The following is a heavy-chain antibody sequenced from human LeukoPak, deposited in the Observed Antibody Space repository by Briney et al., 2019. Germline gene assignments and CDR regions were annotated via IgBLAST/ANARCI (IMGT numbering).Heavy chain of an antibody. CDR1: GFTFSNYA. CDR2: ISWNSGSI. J-gene: IGHJ4*02. CDR3: AKGRRAYYYDSSGYYPYYFDY. Sequence: GGSLRLSCAASGFTFSNYAMHWVRQAPGKGLEWVSGISWNSGSIGYADSVKGRFTISRDNAKNSLYLQMNSLRAEDTALYYCAKGRRAYYYDSSGYYPYYFDYWGRGTLVTVSS. V-gene: IGHV3-9*01. D-gene: IGHD3-22*01.